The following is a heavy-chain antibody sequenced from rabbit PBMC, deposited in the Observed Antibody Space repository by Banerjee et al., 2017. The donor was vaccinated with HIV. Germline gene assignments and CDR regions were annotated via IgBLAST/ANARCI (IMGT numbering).Heavy chain of an antibody. D-gene: IGHD6-1*01. Sequence: QEQLVESGGGLGQPEGSLTLTCTASGFSFSGNYYMCWVRQAPRKGLEWIACINTSSGNTVYATWAKGRFTISKTSWTTVTLQMTSLTAADTATYFCARGLFGNAEGDLWGPGTLVTVS. CDR2: INTSSGNT. J-gene: IGHJ6*01. CDR3: ARGLFGNAEGDL. V-gene: IGHV1S45*01. CDR1: GFSFSGNYY.